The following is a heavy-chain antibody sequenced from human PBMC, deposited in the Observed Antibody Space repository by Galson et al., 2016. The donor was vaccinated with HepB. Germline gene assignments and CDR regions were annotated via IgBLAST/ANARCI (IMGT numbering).Heavy chain of an antibody. V-gene: IGHV3-30*18. CDR1: GFTFNVYG. Sequence: LRLSCAASGFTFNVYGMHWVRQAPGKGLEWVASISHDGSNSYHVDSVKGRFTISRDNFKSTLYLEMNSLRGEDTAIYYCAKGDYDVMRYSDHWGQGTLVTVSS. CDR2: ISHDGSNS. CDR3: AKGDYDVMRYSDH. D-gene: IGHD3-10*02. J-gene: IGHJ4*02.